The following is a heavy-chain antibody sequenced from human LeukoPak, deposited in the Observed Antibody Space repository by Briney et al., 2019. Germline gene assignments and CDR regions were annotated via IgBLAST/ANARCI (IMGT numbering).Heavy chain of an antibody. CDR3: ARGIRGYYYYYMDV. J-gene: IGHJ6*03. CDR1: GYSISSGYY. V-gene: IGHV4-38-2*02. CDR2: IYHSGST. D-gene: IGHD5-18*01. Sequence: SETLSLTCTVSGYSISSGYYWGWIRQPPGKGLEWIGSIYHSGSTYYNPSLKSRVTISVDTSKNQFSLKLSSVTAADTAVYYCARGIRGYYYYYMDVWGKGTTVTISS.